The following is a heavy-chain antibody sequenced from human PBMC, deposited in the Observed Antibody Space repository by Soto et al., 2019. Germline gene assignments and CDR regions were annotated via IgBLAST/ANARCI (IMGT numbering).Heavy chain of an antibody. V-gene: IGHV5-51*01. CDR3: FRGGVSSRPFDY. CDR2: IFPDDSDT. Sequence: GESLKISCKASGYIIKNYWIGWVRQMPGQGLEWMGIIFPDDSDTRYSPSFQGHVTISVDKSISTAYVQWSSLKASHSAIYYFFRGGVSSRPFDYWGQGTLVTVSS. CDR1: GYIIKNYW. D-gene: IGHD3-16*01. J-gene: IGHJ4*02.